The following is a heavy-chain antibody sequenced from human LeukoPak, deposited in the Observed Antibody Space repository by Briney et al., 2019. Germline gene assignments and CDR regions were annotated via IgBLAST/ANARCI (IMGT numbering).Heavy chain of an antibody. CDR1: GFTFSSYW. Sequence: GGSLRLSCAASGFTFSSYWMSWVRQAPGKGLEWVANIKQDGSEKYYVDSVKGRFTISRDNAKNSLYLQMNSLRAEDTAVYYCARGFDWLRYSYFDYWGQGTLVTVPS. CDR3: ARGFDWLRYSYFDY. J-gene: IGHJ4*02. CDR2: IKQDGSEK. V-gene: IGHV3-7*03. D-gene: IGHD3-9*01.